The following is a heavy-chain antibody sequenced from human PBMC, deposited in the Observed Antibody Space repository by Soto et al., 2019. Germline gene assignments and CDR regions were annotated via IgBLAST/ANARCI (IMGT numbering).Heavy chain of an antibody. J-gene: IGHJ1*01. CDR2: INWNSGSI. CDR3: VKDESINWYSGHFRH. Sequence: GGTLRLCCAASGFTFDDYAMHWVRQVPGKGLEWVSGINWNSGSIGYGDSVKGRFAISRDNAKNSLHLQMNSLSAEDTAFYYCVKDESINWYSGHFRHWGQGTLVTVSS. CDR1: GFTFDDYA. D-gene: IGHD6-13*01. V-gene: IGHV3-9*01.